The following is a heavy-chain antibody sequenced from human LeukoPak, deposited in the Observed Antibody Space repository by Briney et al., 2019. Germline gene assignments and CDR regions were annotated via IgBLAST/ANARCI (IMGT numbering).Heavy chain of an antibody. V-gene: IGHV3-30*04. CDR2: ISYDGSNK. CDR1: GFTFSSYA. D-gene: IGHD5-18*01. Sequence: GGSLRLSCAASGFTFSSYAMHWVRQAPGKGLEWVAVISYDGSNKYYADSVKGRFTISRDNSKNTLYLQMNSLRAEDTAVYYCARDLPFSGYSYGAFDYWGQGTLVTVSS. CDR3: ARDLPFSGYSYGAFDY. J-gene: IGHJ4*02.